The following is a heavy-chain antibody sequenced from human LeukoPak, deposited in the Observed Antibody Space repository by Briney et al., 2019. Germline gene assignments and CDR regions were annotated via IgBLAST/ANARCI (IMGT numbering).Heavy chain of an antibody. D-gene: IGHD3-22*01. CDR3: ARPYYYDSGIVP. CDR2: MYYSGST. CDR1: GGSISSGDYY. J-gene: IGHJ5*02. Sequence: PSETLSLTCTVSGGSISSGDYYWSWIRQPPGKGLEWIAYMYYSGSTYYNPSLKSRVTMLADTSKNQLSLKLSSVTAADTAVYYCARPYYYDSGIVPWGQAILVSVSS. V-gene: IGHV4-30-4*01.